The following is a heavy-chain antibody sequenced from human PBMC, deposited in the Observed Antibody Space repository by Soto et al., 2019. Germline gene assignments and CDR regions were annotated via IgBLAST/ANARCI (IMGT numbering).Heavy chain of an antibody. CDR3: AREGTYSRDWFDL. CDR2: IYYSGST. CDR1: GGSVSSGSYY. V-gene: IGHV4-61*01. Sequence: SETLSLTCTVSGGSVSSGSYYWSWIRQPPGKGLEWIGYIYYSGSTNYNPSLKSRVTISVDTSKNQFSLKLSSVTAADTAVYYCAREGTYSRDWFDLWDQGTLVTISS. J-gene: IGHJ5*02. D-gene: IGHD6-13*01.